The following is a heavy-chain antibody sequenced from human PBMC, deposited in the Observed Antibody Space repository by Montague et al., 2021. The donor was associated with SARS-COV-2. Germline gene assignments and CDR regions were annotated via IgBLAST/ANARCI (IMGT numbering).Heavy chain of an antibody. Sequence: SLRLSCAASGFTFSTYAMSWVRRAPGKGLEWVSAISGSGDKTYYADSVKGRFTISRDNSKNTVSLQMNSLRVEDTAVYYYAKDLFCSGGDCYFYGMDLWGQGTTVTVSS. D-gene: IGHD2-15*01. CDR2: ISGSGDKT. V-gene: IGHV3-23*01. CDR1: GFTFSTYA. CDR3: AKDLFCSGGDCYFYGMDL. J-gene: IGHJ6*02.